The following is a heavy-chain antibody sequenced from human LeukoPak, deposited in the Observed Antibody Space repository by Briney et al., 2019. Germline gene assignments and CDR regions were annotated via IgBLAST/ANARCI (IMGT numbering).Heavy chain of an antibody. V-gene: IGHV4-39*01. D-gene: IGHD3-22*01. Sequence: SETLSLTCTVSGGSISSSSYYWGWIRQPPGKGLEWIGSIYYSGSTYYNPSLKSRVTISVDTSKNQFSLKLSSVTAADTAVYYCARHDWGYYDSSGYPDYWGQGTLVTVSS. CDR2: IYYSGST. J-gene: IGHJ4*02. CDR3: ARHDWGYYDSSGYPDY. CDR1: GGSISSSSYY.